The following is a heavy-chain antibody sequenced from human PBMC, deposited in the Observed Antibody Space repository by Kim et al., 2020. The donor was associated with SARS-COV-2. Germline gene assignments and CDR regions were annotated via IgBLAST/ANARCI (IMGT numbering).Heavy chain of an antibody. Sequence: SRVTISVDTSKNQFSLKLSSVTAADTAVYYCARGLRITMVRGKPYYGMDVWGQGTTVTVSS. V-gene: IGHV4-34*01. J-gene: IGHJ6*02. D-gene: IGHD3-10*01. CDR3: ARGLRITMVRGKPYYGMDV.